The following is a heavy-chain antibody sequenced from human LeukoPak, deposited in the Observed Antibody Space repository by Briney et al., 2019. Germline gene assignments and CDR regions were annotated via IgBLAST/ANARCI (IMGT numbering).Heavy chain of an antibody. D-gene: IGHD2-2*01. CDR1: GGSISSYY. CDR2: IYYSGST. V-gene: IGHV4-59*01. J-gene: IGHJ6*03. Sequence: SETLSLTCTVSGGSISSYYWSWIRQPPGKGLECVGYIYYSGSTNYNPSLKSRVTISVDTSKNQFSLKLSSVTAADTAVYYCARGGIVVVPASAGYMDVWGKGTTVTVSS. CDR3: ARGGIVVVPASAGYMDV.